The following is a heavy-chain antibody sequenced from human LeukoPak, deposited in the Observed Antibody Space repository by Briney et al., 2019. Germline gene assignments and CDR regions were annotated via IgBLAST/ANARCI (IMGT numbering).Heavy chain of an antibody. D-gene: IGHD5-12*01. CDR3: ARVGFSAYSDYDWKYNFDF. CDR2: IRPNIGGT. J-gene: IGHJ4*01. V-gene: IGHV1-2*02. Sequence: ASVKVSCKASGYTFTGYYIHWVRQAPGEGLEWMGWIRPNIGGTNYAQKFQGRVTMTRDTSISTTYMELNRLRFDDTAVYYCARVGFSAYSDYDWKYNFDFWGHGTLVTVSS. CDR1: GYTFTGYY.